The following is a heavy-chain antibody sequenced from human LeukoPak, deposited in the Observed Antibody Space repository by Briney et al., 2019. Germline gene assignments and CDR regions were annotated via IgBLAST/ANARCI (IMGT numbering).Heavy chain of an antibody. CDR3: VRRVRYFGQNDY. CDR1: GASFSDYY. V-gene: IGHV4-59*08. D-gene: IGHD3-9*01. J-gene: IGHJ4*02. Sequence: PSETLSLTCTVSGASFSDYYWSWIGQPPGKGLEWIAYIYYSGSTNHNPSLKSRVTISVDTSNNQFSLDLRSVTAADSAVYYCVRRVRYFGQNDYWGQGTLVTVSS. CDR2: IYYSGST.